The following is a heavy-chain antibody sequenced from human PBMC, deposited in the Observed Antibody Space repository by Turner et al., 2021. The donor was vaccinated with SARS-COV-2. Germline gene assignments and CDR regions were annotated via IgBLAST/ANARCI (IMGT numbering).Heavy chain of an antibody. J-gene: IGHJ6*02. V-gene: IGHV4-34*01. CDR1: GGSFSGYY. Sequence: QVQLQQWGAGLLKPSETLSLTCAPYGGSFSGYYWSWIRQSPGKGLEWIGEISHSGSTTYNPSLKSRVTLSVDRSKIQFSLRLSSVTAADTAVYYCARVNYGGVTVRDYYSYYGMDVWGQGTTVTVS. CDR3: ARVNYGGVTVRDYYSYYGMDV. D-gene: IGHD2-21*02. CDR2: ISHSGST.